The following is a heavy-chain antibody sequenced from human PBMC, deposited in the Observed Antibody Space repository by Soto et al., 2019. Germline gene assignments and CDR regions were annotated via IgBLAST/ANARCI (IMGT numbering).Heavy chain of an antibody. D-gene: IGHD2-8*01. CDR3: AREPVFYTNGVCYYYYGMDV. CDR1: GFTFSSYW. J-gene: IGHJ6*02. V-gene: IGHV3-7*03. Sequence: PGGSLRLSCAASGFTFSSYWMSWVRQAPGKGLEWVANIKQDGSEKYYVDSVKGRFTISRDNAKNSLYLQMNSLRAEDTAVYYCAREPVFYTNGVCYYYYGMDVWGQGTTVTVYS. CDR2: IKQDGSEK.